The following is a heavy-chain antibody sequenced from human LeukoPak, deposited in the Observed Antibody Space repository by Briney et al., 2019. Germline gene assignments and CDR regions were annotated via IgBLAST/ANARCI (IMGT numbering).Heavy chain of an antibody. D-gene: IGHD3-16*02. CDR1: GGSFSGYY. CDR2: IYYSGST. V-gene: IGHV4-31*11. CDR3: ARVYYDYVWGSYRKYFDY. Sequence: SETLSPTCAVYGGSFSGYYWSWIRQHPGKGLEWIGYIYYSGSTYYNPSLKSRVTISVDTSKNQFSLKLSSVTAADTAVYYCARVYYDYVWGSYRKYFDYWGQGTLVTVSS. J-gene: IGHJ4*02.